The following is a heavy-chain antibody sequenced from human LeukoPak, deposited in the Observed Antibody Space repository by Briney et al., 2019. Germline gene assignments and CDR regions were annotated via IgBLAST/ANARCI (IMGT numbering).Heavy chain of an antibody. D-gene: IGHD3-10*01. V-gene: IGHV3-11*01. Sequence: PGGSLRLSCAASGFVFSDSYFSWIRQSPGKGLEWVSYIDDSGFSIQYADAVKGRFTISRDNAKNSLYLQMNSLRAEDTAVYYCARARGVMDYWGQGTLVTVSS. CDR1: GFVFSDSY. CDR2: IDDSGFSI. CDR3: ARARGVMDY. J-gene: IGHJ4*02.